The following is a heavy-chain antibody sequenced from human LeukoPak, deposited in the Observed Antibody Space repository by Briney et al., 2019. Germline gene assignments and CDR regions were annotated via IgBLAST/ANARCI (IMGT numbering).Heavy chain of an antibody. V-gene: IGHV4-34*01. CDR1: GGSFSGYY. D-gene: IGHD5-12*01. J-gene: IGHJ4*02. CDR2: INHSGST. Sequence: SETLSLTCPVHGGSFSGYYWSWIRQPPGKGREWMGEINHSGSTNYNPSLKSRVTISVDTSKNQFSLKLSSGAAADTAVYYCARGEWLRSWFGYWGQGTLVTVSS. CDR3: ARGEWLRSWFGY.